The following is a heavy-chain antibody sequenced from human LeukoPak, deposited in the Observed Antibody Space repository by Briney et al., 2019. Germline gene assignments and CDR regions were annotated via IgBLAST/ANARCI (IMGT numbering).Heavy chain of an antibody. CDR2: ISASGATT. CDR3: AKQRSSYSDSSDY. J-gene: IGHJ4*02. Sequence: PGGSLRLSCAASGFTYSSYAMSWVRQAPGKGLEWVSAISASGATTYNADSVKGRFTISRDNSENTLYLQMNSLRADDTAVYYCAKQRSSYSDSSDYWGQGTLVTVSS. V-gene: IGHV3-23*01. CDR1: GFTYSSYA. D-gene: IGHD3-22*01.